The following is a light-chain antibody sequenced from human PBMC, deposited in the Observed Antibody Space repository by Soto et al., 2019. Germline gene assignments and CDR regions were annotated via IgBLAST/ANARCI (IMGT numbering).Light chain of an antibody. J-gene: IGKJ1*01. CDR3: QQYNNWPPWT. V-gene: IGKV3-15*01. Sequence: EMVMPQSPATLSVSPGERAPLSCRASQSVSSNLAWYQQKPGQAPRLLIYGASTRATGIPARFSGSGSGTEFTLTISSLQSEDFAVYYCQQYNNWPPWTFGHGTKVDIK. CDR1: QSVSSN. CDR2: GAS.